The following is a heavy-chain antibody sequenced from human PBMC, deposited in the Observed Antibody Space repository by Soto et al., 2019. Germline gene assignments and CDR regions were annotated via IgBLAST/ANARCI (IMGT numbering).Heavy chain of an antibody. J-gene: IGHJ4*01. CDR3: TTDSYSTMIVVRFDY. V-gene: IGHV3-30*03. Sequence: GGSLRLSCAASGFTFSSYGVHWVRQAPGKGLEWVAVISYDGSNKYYADSVKGRFTISRDNSKNTLYLQMNSLKTEDTGIYYCTTDSYSTMIVVRFDYWGHGTLVTVS. CDR2: ISYDGSNK. CDR1: GFTFSSYG. D-gene: IGHD3-22*01.